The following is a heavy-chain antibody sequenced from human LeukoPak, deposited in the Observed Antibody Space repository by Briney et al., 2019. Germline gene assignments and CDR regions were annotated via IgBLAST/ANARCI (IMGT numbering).Heavy chain of an antibody. J-gene: IGHJ4*02. D-gene: IGHD6-6*01. Sequence: SETLSLTCTVSGGSISSYYWSWIRQPPGKGLEWIGYIYYSGSTNYNPSLKSRVTISVDTSKNQFSLKLSSVTAADTAVYYCARGVLAARLNYWGQGTLVTVSS. CDR3: ARGVLAARLNY. CDR1: GGSISSYY. V-gene: IGHV4-59*01. CDR2: IYYSGST.